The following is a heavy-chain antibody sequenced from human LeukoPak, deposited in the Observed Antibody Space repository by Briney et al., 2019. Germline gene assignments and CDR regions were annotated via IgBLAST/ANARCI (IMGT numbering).Heavy chain of an antibody. CDR1: GSTFSSYA. V-gene: IGHV3-23*01. CDR2: ISGSGDST. Sequence: QSGGSLRLSCAASGSTFSSYAMSWVRQAPGKGLEWVSAISGSGDSTYSADSVKGRFTISRDNSKDTLYLQMNSLRAEDTAIYYCAKAIRSGSYYSEYDYWGQGTLVTVSS. D-gene: IGHD3-10*01. CDR3: AKAIRSGSYYSEYDY. J-gene: IGHJ4*02.